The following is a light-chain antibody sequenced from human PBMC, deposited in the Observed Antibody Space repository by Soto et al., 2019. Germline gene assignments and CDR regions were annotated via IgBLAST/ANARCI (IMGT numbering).Light chain of an antibody. J-gene: IGKJ1*01. Sequence: EMVMTQSPVTLSVSPGEGATLSCRASQSVKSSLAWYQQKPGQAPRLLIYAASSRATGIPDRFSGGGSGTDFTLTISRLEPEDFAVYYCQQCGSSPWTFGQGTRWIS. V-gene: IGKV3-20*01. CDR3: QQCGSSPWT. CDR1: QSVKSS. CDR2: AAS.